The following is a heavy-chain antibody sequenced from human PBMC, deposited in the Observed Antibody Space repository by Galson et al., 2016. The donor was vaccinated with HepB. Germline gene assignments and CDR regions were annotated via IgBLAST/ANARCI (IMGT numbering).Heavy chain of an antibody. V-gene: IGHV3-11*06. D-gene: IGHD3-22*01. CDR2: ISSSSAYT. CDR1: GFTFSDYY. J-gene: IGHJ4*02. CDR3: ARDQDTSGSYYLPNQFDY. Sequence: SLRLSCAASGFTFSDYYMSWVRQAPGKGLEWVSDISSSSAYTKYADSLKGRFTISRDNAKNSLYLQMDSLRDEDTAIYFCARDQDTSGSYYLPNQFDYWGQGTLVTVSS.